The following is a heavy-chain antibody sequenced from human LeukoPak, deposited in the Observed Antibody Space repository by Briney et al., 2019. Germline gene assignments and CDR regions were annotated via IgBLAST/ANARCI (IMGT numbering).Heavy chain of an antibody. J-gene: IGHJ4*02. CDR3: ARDLGYSSGPNY. CDR1: GFTFGSYS. V-gene: IGHV3-21*01. D-gene: IGHD6-19*01. Sequence: PGGSLRLSCAASGFTFGSYSMNWVRQAPGKGLEWVSYISGGSSFTYYVDSVKGRFTISRDNAKNSLYLQMDSLRAEDTAVYYCARDLGYSSGPNYWGQGTRVTVSS. CDR2: ISGGSSFT.